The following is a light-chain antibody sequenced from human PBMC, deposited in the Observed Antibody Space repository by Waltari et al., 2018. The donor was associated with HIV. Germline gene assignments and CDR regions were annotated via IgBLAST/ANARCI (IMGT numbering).Light chain of an antibody. CDR2: WTS. CDR3: QQYYDSPYT. Sequence: DIVMTQTPDSLAVSLGERATINCKSSKRLLYTSNNRKYLAGCQRKPGQPPKLLISWTSPRESGVPDLFSGAGSETDFTLGISSLQAEYVAVYYCQQYYDSPYTFGQGTKLEIK. CDR1: KRLLYTSNNRKY. V-gene: IGKV4-1*01. J-gene: IGKJ2*01.